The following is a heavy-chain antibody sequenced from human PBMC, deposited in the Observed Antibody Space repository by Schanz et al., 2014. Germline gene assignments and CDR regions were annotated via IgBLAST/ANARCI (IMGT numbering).Heavy chain of an antibody. V-gene: IGHV4-61*02. J-gene: IGHJ3*02. Sequence: QVQLQESGPGLVKPSQTLSLTCTVSGGSISSGSYYWSWIRQPAGKGLEWIGRIYTSGSTNYNPSRKGGVTKTGDTSKNEFPLKRSSGTAADTAVYYCARDVGGCSSSTSCYAFEIGGQGTMVTVSS. CDR3: ARDVGGCSSSTSCYAFEI. CDR1: GGSISSGSYY. D-gene: IGHD2-2*01. CDR2: IYTSGST.